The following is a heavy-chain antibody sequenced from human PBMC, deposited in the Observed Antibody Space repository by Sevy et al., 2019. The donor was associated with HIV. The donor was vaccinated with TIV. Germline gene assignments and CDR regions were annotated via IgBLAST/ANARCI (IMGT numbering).Heavy chain of an antibody. CDR3: AREGSGRY. J-gene: IGHJ4*02. CDR1: GFTFNKYN. CDR2: ISSGSNYI. V-gene: IGHV3-21*01. D-gene: IGHD3-10*01. Sequence: GGSLRLSCAASGFTFNKYNMIWVRQAPGKGLEWVSFISSGSNYIYYADSMRGRFTTSRDNAKNSLYLQMNTLGAEDTAVYYCAREGSGRYWGQGTLVTVSS.